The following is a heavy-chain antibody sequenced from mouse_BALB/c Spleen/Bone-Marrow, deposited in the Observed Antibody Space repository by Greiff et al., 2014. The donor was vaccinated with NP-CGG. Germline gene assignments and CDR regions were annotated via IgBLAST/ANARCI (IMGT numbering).Heavy chain of an antibody. CDR2: IWAGGST. V-gene: IGHV2-9*02. CDR1: GFSLTSYG. J-gene: IGHJ2*01. Sequence: QVQLQQSGPGLVAPPQSLSITCTVSGFSLTSYGVHWVRQPPGKGLEWLGVIWAGGSTNYNSALMSRLSISKDNSKSQVFLKMNSLQTDDTAVYYCARDQLGRRYYFDYWGQGTTLTVSS. D-gene: IGHD4-1*02. CDR3: ARDQLGRRYYFDY.